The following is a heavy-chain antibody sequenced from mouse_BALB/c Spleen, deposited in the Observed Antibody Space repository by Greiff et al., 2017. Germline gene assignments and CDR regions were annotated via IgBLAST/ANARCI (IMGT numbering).Heavy chain of an antibody. CDR3: ARGCNRYDDAMDY. Sequence: EVQRVESGGGLVKPGGSLKLSCAASGFTFSSYAMSWVRQTPEKRLEWVASISSGGSTYYPDSVKGRFTISRDNARNILYLQMSSLRSEDTAMYYCARGCNRYDDAMDYWGQGTSVTVSS. D-gene: IGHD2-14*01. J-gene: IGHJ4*01. CDR2: ISSGGST. CDR1: GFTFSSYA. V-gene: IGHV5-6-5*01.